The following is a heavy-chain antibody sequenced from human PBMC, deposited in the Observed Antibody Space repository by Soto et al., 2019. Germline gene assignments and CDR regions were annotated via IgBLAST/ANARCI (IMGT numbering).Heavy chain of an antibody. CDR1: GFTFSSYA. CDR2: ISGSGGST. D-gene: IGHD3-22*01. Sequence: VGSLRLSCAASGFTFSSYAMSWVRQAPGKGLEWVSAISGSGGSTYYADSVKGRFTISRDNSKNTLYLQMNSLGAEDTAVYYCAKTYYYDEGFYWGQGTLVTVSS. V-gene: IGHV3-23*01. CDR3: AKTYYYDEGFY. J-gene: IGHJ4*02.